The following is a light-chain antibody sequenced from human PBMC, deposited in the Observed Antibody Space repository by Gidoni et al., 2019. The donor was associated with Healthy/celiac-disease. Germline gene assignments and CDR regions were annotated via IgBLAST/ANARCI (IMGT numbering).Light chain of an antibody. Sequence: DIVMTHSPDSLAVSLGERATINCKSSQSVLYSSNNKNCLAWYQQKPGQPPKLLIYWASTRESGVPDRFSGSGSGTDFTLTISSLQAEDVAVYYCQQYYSTPVTFGQGTRLEIK. V-gene: IGKV4-1*01. CDR3: QQYYSTPVT. CDR1: QSVLYSSNNKNC. J-gene: IGKJ5*01. CDR2: WAS.